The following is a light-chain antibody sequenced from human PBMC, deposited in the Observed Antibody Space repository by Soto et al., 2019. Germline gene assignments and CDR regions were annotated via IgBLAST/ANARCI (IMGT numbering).Light chain of an antibody. J-gene: IGKJ5*01. CDR2: DAS. V-gene: IGKV3-11*01. Sequence: EIVLTQSPATLSLSPGDTATLSYRASQSVSTWLTWYQQKPGQAPRLLIYDASNRATGIPARFSGSGSGTDFTLTISSLEHEDVAVYYCQPRSNWITFGQGTRLEIE. CDR3: QPRSNWIT. CDR1: QSVSTW.